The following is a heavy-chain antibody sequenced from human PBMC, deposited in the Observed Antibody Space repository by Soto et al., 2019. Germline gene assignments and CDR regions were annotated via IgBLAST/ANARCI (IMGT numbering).Heavy chain of an antibody. V-gene: IGHV4-31*03. CDR1: GGSISSGGYY. CDR2: IYYSGST. Sequence: TSETLSLTCTVSGGSISSGGYYWSWIRQHPGKGLEWIGYIYYSGSTYYNPSLKSRVTISVDTSKNQFSLKLSSVTAADTAVYYCARGILLTTYYYYYGMDVWGQGTTVTVSS. D-gene: IGHD4-4*01. CDR3: ARGILLTTYYYYYGMDV. J-gene: IGHJ6*02.